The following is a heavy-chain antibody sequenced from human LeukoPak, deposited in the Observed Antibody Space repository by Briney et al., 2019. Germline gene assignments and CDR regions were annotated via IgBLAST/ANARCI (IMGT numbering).Heavy chain of an antibody. Sequence: GGSLRLSCAASGFTFSAYWMHWVRQAPGKGLVWVSRIYNDGSSRSYADSVKGRFTISRDNAKNTLYLQMNSLRAEDTAIYFCAKDVVTTYDWFDPWGQGTLVTVSS. CDR1: GFTFSAYW. J-gene: IGHJ5*02. CDR2: IYNDGSSR. CDR3: AKDVVTTYDWFDP. V-gene: IGHV3-74*01. D-gene: IGHD2-15*01.